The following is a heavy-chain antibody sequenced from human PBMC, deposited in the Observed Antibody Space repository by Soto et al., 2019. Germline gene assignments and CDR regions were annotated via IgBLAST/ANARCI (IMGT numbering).Heavy chain of an antibody. CDR3: AKKGSGGNWFDT. J-gene: IGHJ5*02. CDR2: SGSSGAT. Sequence: PGGSLRLSCAGSGFTFRNYGMQWVRQSHGKGPEWVAASGSSGATYFADSVKGRFTISRDNSKNTLFLEMNSLSPEDTGVYFCAKKGSGGNWFDTWGQGTLVTVS. CDR1: GFTFRNYG. V-gene: IGHV3-23*01.